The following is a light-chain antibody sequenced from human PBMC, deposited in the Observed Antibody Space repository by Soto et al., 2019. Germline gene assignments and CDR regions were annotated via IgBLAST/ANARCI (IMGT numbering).Light chain of an antibody. CDR2: DAS. Sequence: EIVLTQSPGTLSLSPGERATLSCRASQSVSSYLAWYQQKPGQAPRLLIYDASNRATGIPARFSGSGYGTDFTLTISRLEPEDFAVYYCQLYSTSLFTFAQGTRLEI. J-gene: IGKJ5*01. CDR1: QSVSSY. V-gene: IGKV3-20*01. CDR3: QLYSTSLFT.